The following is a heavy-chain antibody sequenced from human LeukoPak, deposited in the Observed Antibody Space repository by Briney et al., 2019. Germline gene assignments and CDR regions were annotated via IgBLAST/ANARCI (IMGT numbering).Heavy chain of an antibody. CDR2: IIPILGIA. CDR3: ARERYCSGGSCYSGALDT. J-gene: IGHJ3*02. Sequence: SVKVSCKASGGTFSSYAISWVRQAPGQGLEWMGRIIPILGIANYAQKFQGRVTMTTDTSTSTAYMELRSLRSDDRAVYYCARERYCSGGSCYSGALDTWGQGTMVTVSS. D-gene: IGHD2-15*01. CDR1: GGTFSSYA. V-gene: IGHV1-69*04.